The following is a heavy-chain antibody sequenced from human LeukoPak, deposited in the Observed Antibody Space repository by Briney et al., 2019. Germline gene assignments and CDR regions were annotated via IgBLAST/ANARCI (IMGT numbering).Heavy chain of an antibody. V-gene: IGHV3-21*01. J-gene: IGHJ4*02. CDR3: ARDSSSWYTPWYFDY. CDR1: GFTFSSYS. CDR2: ISSSSSYI. Sequence: PGGSLRLSCAASGFTFSSYSMNWVRQAPGKGLEWVSSISSSSSYIYYADSVKGRFTISRDNAKNSLYLQMNSLRAEDTAVYYCARDSSSWYTPWYFDYWGQGTLVTVSS. D-gene: IGHD6-13*01.